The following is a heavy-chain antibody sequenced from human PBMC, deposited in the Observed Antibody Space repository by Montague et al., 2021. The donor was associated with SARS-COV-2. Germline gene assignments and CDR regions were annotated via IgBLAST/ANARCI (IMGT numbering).Heavy chain of an antibody. J-gene: IGHJ4*02. CDR2: FSYSGST. CDR1: GGSISSGGYS. D-gene: IGHD6-19*01. Sequence: TLSLTCTVSGGSISSGGYSWSWIRQHPGKGLEWIGYFSYSGSTYSNPSLKIRVSISVDTSKNQFSLKLSSVTAADTAVYYCAGYVDHSGWFNPSGSGTFDYWGQGTLVTVSS. CDR3: AGYVDHSGWFNPSGSGTFDY. V-gene: IGHV4-31*03.